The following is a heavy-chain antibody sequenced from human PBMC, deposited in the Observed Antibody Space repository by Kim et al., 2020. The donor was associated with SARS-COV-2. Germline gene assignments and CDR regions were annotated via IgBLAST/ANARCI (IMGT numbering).Heavy chain of an antibody. CDR3: ARDRGTNWNYFDY. V-gene: IGHV3-23*01. D-gene: IGHD1-26*01. CDR1: GFTFSTYG. CDR2: INTGGGSK. J-gene: IGHJ4*02. Sequence: GGSLRLSCEASGFTFSTYGMTWVRQAPGKGLDWVSTINTGGGSKYYAESVKGRFSISRDNSGSTLFLQMNSLRADDTAVYYCARDRGTNWNYFDYWGQG.